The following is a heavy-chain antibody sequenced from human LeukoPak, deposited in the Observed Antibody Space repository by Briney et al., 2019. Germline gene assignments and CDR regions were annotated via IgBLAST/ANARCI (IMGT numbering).Heavy chain of an antibody. CDR1: GYTFTSYG. J-gene: IGHJ4*02. Sequence: ASVKVSCKASGYTFTSYGIRWVRQAPGQGLEWMGWINAYNGKTNYAQKLQGRVTMTTDTSTSTAYMELRSPRAHDTALFCCASILVASNSPDYWGQGTLVTVSS. D-gene: IGHD2-15*01. CDR3: ASILVASNSPDY. CDR2: INAYNGKT. V-gene: IGHV1-18*04.